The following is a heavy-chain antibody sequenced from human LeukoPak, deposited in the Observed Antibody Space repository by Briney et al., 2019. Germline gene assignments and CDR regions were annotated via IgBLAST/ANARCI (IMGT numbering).Heavy chain of an antibody. CDR3: ARDTVVVVAATAVSDY. D-gene: IGHD2-15*01. CDR2: ISAYNGNT. J-gene: IGHJ4*02. Sequence: ASVKVSCKASGYTFTSYGISWVRQAPGHRLECMGWISAYNGNTNYAQKLQGRVTMTTDTSTSTAYMELRSLRSDDTAVYYCARDTVVVVAATAVSDYWGQGTLVTVSS. CDR1: GYTFTSYG. V-gene: IGHV1-18*01.